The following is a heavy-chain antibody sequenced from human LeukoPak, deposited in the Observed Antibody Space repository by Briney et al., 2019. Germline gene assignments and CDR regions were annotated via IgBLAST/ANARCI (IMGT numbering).Heavy chain of an antibody. CDR2: ISSSGSTI. Sequence: GGSLRLSCAASGFTFSDYYMSWIRQAPGKGLEWASYISSSGSTIYYADSVKGRFTISRDNAKNSLYLQMNSLRAEDTAVYYCARDLQDSSSWYKYFDYWGQGTLVTVSS. CDR1: GFTFSDYY. V-gene: IGHV3-11*01. D-gene: IGHD6-13*01. CDR3: ARDLQDSSSWYKYFDY. J-gene: IGHJ4*02.